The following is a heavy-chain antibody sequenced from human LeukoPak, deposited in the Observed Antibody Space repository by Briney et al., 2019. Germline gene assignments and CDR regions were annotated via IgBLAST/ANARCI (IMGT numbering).Heavy chain of an antibody. D-gene: IGHD3-10*01. CDR3: ARGVLLATYYFDY. CDR2: IYYSGST. V-gene: IGHV4-59*01. J-gene: IGHJ4*02. Sequence: SETLSLTCTVSGGSISGYYWSWIRQPPGKGLEWIGYIYYSGSTKCNPSLKSRVTISVDTSKNQFSLKLSSVTTADTAVYYCARGVLLATYYFDYWGQGTLVTVSS. CDR1: GGSISGYY.